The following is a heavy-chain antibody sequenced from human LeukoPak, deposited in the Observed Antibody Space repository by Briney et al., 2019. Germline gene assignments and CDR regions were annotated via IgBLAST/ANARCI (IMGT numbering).Heavy chain of an antibody. CDR1: GGSISSGSYY. D-gene: IGHD6-13*01. V-gene: IGHV4-61*02. CDR2: IYNSGST. J-gene: IGHJ3*02. CDR3: ARDRDSSSWYFFAFDI. Sequence: PSETLSLTCTVSGGSISSGSYYWSWIRQPAGKGLEWIGRIYNSGSTNYNPSLKSRVTISVDTSKNQFSLKLSSVTAADTAVYYCARDRDSSSWYFFAFDIWGQGTMVTVSS.